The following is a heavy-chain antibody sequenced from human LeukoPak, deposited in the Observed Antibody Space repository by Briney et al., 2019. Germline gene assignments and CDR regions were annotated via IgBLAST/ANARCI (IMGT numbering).Heavy chain of an antibody. CDR2: IWYDGSNR. CDR1: GFTFSSYG. D-gene: IGHD3-9*01. V-gene: IGHV3-33*01. Sequence: GGSLRLSCAASGFTFSSYGMHWVRQAPGRGLEWVAIIWYDGSNRYYADSVKGRFTISRDNSKNTLYLQMNSLRVEDTAVYYCARNWRDHFDWLHDYWGQGTLVTVSS. CDR3: ARNWRDHFDWLHDY. J-gene: IGHJ4*02.